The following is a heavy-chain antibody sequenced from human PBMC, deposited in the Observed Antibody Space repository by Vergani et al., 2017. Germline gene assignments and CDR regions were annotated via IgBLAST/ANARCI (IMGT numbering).Heavy chain of an antibody. CDR2: IRSKANNYAT. J-gene: IGHJ4*02. D-gene: IGHD2-8*02. CDR1: GFTFTGSA. Sequence: EVQLVESGGGLVQPGGSLRLSCATSGFTFTGSAIHWVRQASGKGLEWVGRIRSKANNYATAYGGSVTGRFTISRDDSKKMAFLQMDSLKTDDTAVYFWVKYYCTATTCYSPLLHWGQGTLVTVSS. CDR3: VKYYCTATTCYSPLLH. V-gene: IGHV3-73*02.